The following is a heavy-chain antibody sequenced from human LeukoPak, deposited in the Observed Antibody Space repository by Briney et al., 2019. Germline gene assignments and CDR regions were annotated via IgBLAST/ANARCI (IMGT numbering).Heavy chain of an antibody. CDR2: IIPIFGTA. CDR3: ARSMGILRNWFDP. D-gene: IGHD3-3*02. Sequence: SVKVSCKASGGTFSSYAISWVRQAPGQGLEWMGGIIPIFGTANYAQKFQGRVTITTDESTSTAYMELSSLRSEDTAVYYCARSMGILRNWFDPWGQGTLVTVSS. CDR1: GGTFSSYA. J-gene: IGHJ5*02. V-gene: IGHV1-69*05.